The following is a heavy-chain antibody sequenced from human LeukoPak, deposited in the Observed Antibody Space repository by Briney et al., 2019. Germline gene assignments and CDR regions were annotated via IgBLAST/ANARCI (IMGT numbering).Heavy chain of an antibody. CDR1: GYTFNRHG. Sequence: ASVTVSCKASGYTFNRHGISWARQAPGQGLEWMGWISAYNGDTKYSQKFQGRVTLTIDTSTSTAYMELRSLTSDDTAMYYCARDPSNTSGWYIYFDYWGQGTVVSVSS. CDR2: ISAYNGDT. J-gene: IGHJ4*02. V-gene: IGHV1-18*01. CDR3: ARDPSNTSGWYIYFDY. D-gene: IGHD6-19*01.